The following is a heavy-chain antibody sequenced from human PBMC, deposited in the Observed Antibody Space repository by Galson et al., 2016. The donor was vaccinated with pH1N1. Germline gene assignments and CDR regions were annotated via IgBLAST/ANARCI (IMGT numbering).Heavy chain of an antibody. D-gene: IGHD7-27*01. J-gene: IGHJ6*03. CDR2: IYPGDSDT. V-gene: IGHV5-51*03. CDR1: EYRFDKHW. Sequence: QSGAEVKKPGESLKISCQGSEYRFDKHWIAWVRQMPGKGLECMGIIYPGDSDTRYSPSFQGLVTISADKSIGTAYLQWSSLKASDTAMYYCARVGNGDPGYYYYMDVWGKGTTVTVSS. CDR3: ARVGNGDPGYYYYMDV.